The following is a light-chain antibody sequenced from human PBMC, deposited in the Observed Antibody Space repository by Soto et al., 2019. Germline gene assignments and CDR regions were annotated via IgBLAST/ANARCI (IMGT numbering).Light chain of an antibody. CDR1: SSAVGGYNF. CDR3: SSYAGNRHFYV. CDR2: EVS. J-gene: IGLJ1*01. Sequence: QSVLTQPPSASGSPGQSVTISCTGTSSAVGGYNFVSWYQQHPGKAPKLMIYEVSKRPSGIPDRFSGSKSGNTASLTVSGLQAEDEADYYCSSYAGNRHFYVFGTGTKVTVL. V-gene: IGLV2-8*01.